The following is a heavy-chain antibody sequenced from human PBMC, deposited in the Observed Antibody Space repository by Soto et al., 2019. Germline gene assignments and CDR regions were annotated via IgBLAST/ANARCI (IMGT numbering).Heavy chain of an antibody. CDR2: FNHSGDT. D-gene: IGHD1-26*01. V-gene: IGHV4-34*01. CDR3: ARHHVRGRTIAGAAEF. J-gene: IGHJ4*02. Sequence: SEALSRTCAVYGGSLSGHYWSWIRQPPGKALEWIGEFNHSGDTNYNPSLKSRVTISVDTSKNQLFLNLSSVTAADTAMYYCARHHVRGRTIAGAAEFWGQGTLVTVS. CDR1: GGSLSGHY.